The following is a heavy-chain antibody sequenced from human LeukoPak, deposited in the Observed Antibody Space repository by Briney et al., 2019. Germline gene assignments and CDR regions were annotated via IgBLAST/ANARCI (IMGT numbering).Heavy chain of an antibody. CDR3: VRVAVAGNLNNWFDP. CDR1: GITFRNYG. CDR2: FWYEGVNK. D-gene: IGHD6-19*01. Sequence: GALRPSCARSGITFRNYGMHWVRPAPGQGLEWVGGFWYEGVNKYYANPVKGRFTISRDNSENTLYLQMNSLSAEDTAVYYCVRVAVAGNLNNWFDPWGQGTLVTVSS. V-gene: IGHV3-33*01. J-gene: IGHJ5*02.